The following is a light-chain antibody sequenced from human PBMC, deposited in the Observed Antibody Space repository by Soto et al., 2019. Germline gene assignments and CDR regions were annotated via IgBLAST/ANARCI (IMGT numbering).Light chain of an antibody. CDR3: LQLNSYPIT. Sequence: DIQLTQSPSFLSASVGDRVTITCRASQGISTYLAWFQQKPGKAPNLLIYSASTLQSGVPSRFSGSGSGTEFTLTINSLQPEDFATYYCLQLNSYPITFGQGTRLEIK. J-gene: IGKJ5*01. CDR2: SAS. V-gene: IGKV1-9*01. CDR1: QGISTY.